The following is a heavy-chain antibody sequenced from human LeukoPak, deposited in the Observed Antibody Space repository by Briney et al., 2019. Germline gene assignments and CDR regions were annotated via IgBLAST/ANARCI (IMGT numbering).Heavy chain of an antibody. J-gene: IGHJ4*02. D-gene: IGHD3-3*01. CDR1: GYTFTSYA. CDR3: ARGLFGVVIAALSY. Sequence: ASVKVSCRASGYTFTSYAMNWVRQAPGQGLEWMGWINTNTGNPTYAQGFTGRFVFSLDTSVSTAYLQISSLKAEDTAVYYCARGLFGVVIAALSYWGQGTLVTVSS. V-gene: IGHV7-4-1*02. CDR2: INTNTGNP.